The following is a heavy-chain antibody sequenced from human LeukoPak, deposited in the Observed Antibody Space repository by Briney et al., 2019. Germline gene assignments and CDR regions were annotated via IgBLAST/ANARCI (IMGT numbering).Heavy chain of an antibody. J-gene: IGHJ3*02. D-gene: IGHD6-19*01. CDR2: ISTSSSYI. CDR1: GFTFSSFS. V-gene: IGHV3-21*01. Sequence: PGGSLRLSCTASGFTFSSFSMNWVRQAPGKGLEWVSSISTSSSYIYYADSVKGRFTISRDNAKKSLHLQMKSLRAEDTAVYYCARGASVVAGSDNALDIWGQGTGVTVSS. CDR3: ARGASVVAGSDNALDI.